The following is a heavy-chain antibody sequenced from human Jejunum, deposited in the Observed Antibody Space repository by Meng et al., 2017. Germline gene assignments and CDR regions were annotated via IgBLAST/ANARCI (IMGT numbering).Heavy chain of an antibody. V-gene: IGHV4-34*01. J-gene: IGHJ2*01. Sequence: QVQLQQWGAGLLKPSEILSLTSAVYVGSFSGYYWTWIRQPPGKGLEWIGEINHSGSTNYNPSLKSRVTMSIDTSKIQFSLKLSSVTAADAAVYYCARYGGSGSYWHFDPWGRGTLVTVSS. CDR3: ARYGGSGSYWHFDP. D-gene: IGHD3-10*01. CDR2: INHSGST. CDR1: VGSFSGYY.